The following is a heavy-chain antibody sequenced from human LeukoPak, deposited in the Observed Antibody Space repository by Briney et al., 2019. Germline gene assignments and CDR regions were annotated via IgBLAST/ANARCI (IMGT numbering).Heavy chain of an antibody. V-gene: IGHV3-11*04. CDR2: ISSSGSTI. Sequence: PGGSLRLSCAASGFTFSDYYMSWIRQAPGKGLEWVSYISSSGSTIYYADSVKGRFTISRDNAKNSLYLQMNSLRAEDTAVYYCARVGTIGDCSGGSCYPDAFDIWGQGTMVTVSS. CDR1: GFTFSDYY. CDR3: ARVGTIGDCSGGSCYPDAFDI. J-gene: IGHJ3*02. D-gene: IGHD2-15*01.